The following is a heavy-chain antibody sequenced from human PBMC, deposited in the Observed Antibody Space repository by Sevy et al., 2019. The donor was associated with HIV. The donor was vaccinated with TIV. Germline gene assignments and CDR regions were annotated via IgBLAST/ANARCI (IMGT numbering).Heavy chain of an antibody. Sequence: GGSLRLSCAASGFTFSSYGMHWVRQAPGKGLEWVAVISYDGSNKYYADSVKGRFTISRDNSKNKLYLEMNSLRAEDTAVYYCAKDLMTITDDYYYYGMDVWGQGTTVTSP. V-gene: IGHV3-30*18. CDR2: ISYDGSNK. D-gene: IGHD1-20*01. CDR3: AKDLMTITDDYYYYGMDV. CDR1: GFTFSSYG. J-gene: IGHJ6*02.